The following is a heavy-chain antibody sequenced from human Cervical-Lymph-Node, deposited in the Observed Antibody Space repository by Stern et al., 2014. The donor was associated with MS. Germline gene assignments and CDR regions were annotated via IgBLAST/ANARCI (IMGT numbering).Heavy chain of an antibody. J-gene: IGHJ1*01. D-gene: IGHD3-22*01. CDR2: IIIICDTP. V-gene: IGHV1-69*01. CDR3: ARASDSSGYYPEYFQF. CDR1: GGTFSNYA. Sequence: QVQLVQSGAEVKKPGASVKVSCKASGGTFSNYAISWVRQAPGQGLEWMGGIIIICDTPNYAQKFQGRVTITADESTNTAYMELSSLRSEDTAVYYCARASDSSGYYPEYFQFWGQGTPVTVSS.